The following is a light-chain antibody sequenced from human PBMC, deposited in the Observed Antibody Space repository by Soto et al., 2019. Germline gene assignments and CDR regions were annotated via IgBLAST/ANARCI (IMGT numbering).Light chain of an antibody. Sequence: NFMLTQPHSVSESPGKTVTISCTRSSGSIASNDVQWYQQRPGSAPTTVIYENNQRPSGVPDRFSGSTDGSSYSASLTISGLQTEDEADYYCQSYDSSTVVFGGGTKVTVL. CDR1: SGSIASND. CDR3: QSYDSSTVV. V-gene: IGLV6-57*04. CDR2: ENN. J-gene: IGLJ2*01.